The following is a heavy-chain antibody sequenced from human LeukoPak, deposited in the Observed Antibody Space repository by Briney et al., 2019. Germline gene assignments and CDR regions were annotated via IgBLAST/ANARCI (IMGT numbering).Heavy chain of an antibody. V-gene: IGHV1-69*13. CDR2: IIPVFGTA. Sequence: SVKVSCKASGGTSSSYAISWVRQAPGQGLEWIGGIIPVFGTANYAQKFQGRVTITADESTGTAYMELSSLRSEDTAVYYCARARTYFQTIRGYYYYYMDVWGKGTTVTVS. J-gene: IGHJ6*03. CDR3: ARARTYFQTIRGYYYYYMDV. CDR1: GGTSSSYA. D-gene: IGHD2/OR15-2a*01.